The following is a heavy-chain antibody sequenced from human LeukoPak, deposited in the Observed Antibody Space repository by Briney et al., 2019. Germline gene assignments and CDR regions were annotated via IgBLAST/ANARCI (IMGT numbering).Heavy chain of an antibody. Sequence: SETLSLTCAVYGGSFSGYYWSWIRQPPGKGLEWIGEINHSGSTNYNPSLKSRVTISVDTSKNQFSLKLCSVTAADTAVYYCARVTYYYDSSGYYWIYYFDYWGQGTLVTVSS. D-gene: IGHD3-22*01. CDR2: INHSGST. V-gene: IGHV4-34*01. CDR1: GGSFSGYY. CDR3: ARVTYYYDSSGYYWIYYFDY. J-gene: IGHJ4*02.